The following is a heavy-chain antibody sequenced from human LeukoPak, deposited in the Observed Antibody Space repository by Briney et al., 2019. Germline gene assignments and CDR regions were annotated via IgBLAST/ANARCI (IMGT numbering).Heavy chain of an antibody. D-gene: IGHD6-13*01. CDR2: ISGSGGST. V-gene: IGHV3-23*01. CDR3: ATPARHPNPFAAAGTGDYFDY. J-gene: IGHJ4*02. Sequence: GGSLRLSCAASGFTFSSYAMSWVRQAPGKGLEWVSAISGSGGSTYYADSVKGRFTISRDNSKNTLYLQMNSLRAEDTAVYYCATPARHPNPFAAAGTGDYFDYWGQGTLVTVSS. CDR1: GFTFSSYA.